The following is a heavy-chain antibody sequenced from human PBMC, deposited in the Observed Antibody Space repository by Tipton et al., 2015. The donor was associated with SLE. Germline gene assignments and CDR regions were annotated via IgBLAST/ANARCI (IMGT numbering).Heavy chain of an antibody. CDR3: ARNSPPLSLDY. V-gene: IGHV1-8*02. CDR1: GGTFSSYA. D-gene: IGHD2/OR15-2a*01. Sequence: QVQLVQSGAEVKKPGSSVKVSCKASGGTFSSYAISWVRQATGQGLEWMGWMNPNSGNTGYAQKFQGRVTMTRNTSISTAYMELSSLRSEDTAVYYCARNSPPLSLDYWGQGTLVTVSS. J-gene: IGHJ4*02. CDR2: MNPNSGNT.